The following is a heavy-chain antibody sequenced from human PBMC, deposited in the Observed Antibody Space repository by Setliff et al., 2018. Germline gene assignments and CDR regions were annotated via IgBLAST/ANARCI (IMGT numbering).Heavy chain of an antibody. CDR1: GFTFSGSA. V-gene: IGHV3-73*01. D-gene: IGHD3-22*01. J-gene: IGHJ6*03. Sequence: LRLSCAASGFTFSGSAMHWVRQASGKGLEWVGRIRSKANNYATAYAASLKGRFTISRDDSKNTAFLQMNSLKTEDTAVYYCTRQTSPHPDSSGYYYDLTFYYYMDVWGKGTTVTVPS. CDR2: IRSKANNYAT. CDR3: TRQTSPHPDSSGYYYDLTFYYYMDV.